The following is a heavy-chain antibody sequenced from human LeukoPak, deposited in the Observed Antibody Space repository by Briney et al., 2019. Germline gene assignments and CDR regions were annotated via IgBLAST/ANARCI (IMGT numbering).Heavy chain of an antibody. Sequence: GGSLRLSCAASGFTFSSYAMSWVRQAPGKGLEWVSTISGSGGSTYYADSVKGRFTISRDNSKNTLYLQMNSLRAEDTAVYYCAKAHYDDYRYFDYWGQGTLVTVSS. CDR2: ISGSGGST. CDR3: AKAHYDDYRYFDY. V-gene: IGHV3-23*01. D-gene: IGHD4-17*01. J-gene: IGHJ4*02. CDR1: GFTFSSYA.